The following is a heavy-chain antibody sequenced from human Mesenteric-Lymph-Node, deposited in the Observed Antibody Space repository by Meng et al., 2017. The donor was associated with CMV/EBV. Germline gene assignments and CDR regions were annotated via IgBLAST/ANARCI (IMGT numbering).Heavy chain of an antibody. CDR1: GYIFTSYR. Sequence: SCKASGYIFTSYRLTWVRQAPGQGLEWMGWISVYTGNTDYPQKLQGRITLTTDTSTNTAYMELSSLRSEDTAVYYCAGGAQYFTIDYWGQGTLVTVSS. D-gene: IGHD2-8*01. J-gene: IGHJ4*02. CDR2: ISVYTGNT. V-gene: IGHV1-18*01. CDR3: AGGAQYFTIDY.